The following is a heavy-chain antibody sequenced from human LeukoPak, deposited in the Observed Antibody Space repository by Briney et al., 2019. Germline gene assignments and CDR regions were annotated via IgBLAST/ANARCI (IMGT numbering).Heavy chain of an antibody. CDR2: IYYSGST. D-gene: IGHD2-2*01. J-gene: IGHJ4*02. CDR3: ARSQLLWGWERPNYFDY. Sequence: PSETLSLTCTVSGGSISSSSYYWGWIRQPPGKGLEWIGSIYYSGSTYYNPSLKSRVTISVDTSKNQFSLKLSSVTAADTAVYYCARSQLLWGWERPNYFDYWGQGTLVTVSS. V-gene: IGHV4-39*01. CDR1: GGSISSSSYY.